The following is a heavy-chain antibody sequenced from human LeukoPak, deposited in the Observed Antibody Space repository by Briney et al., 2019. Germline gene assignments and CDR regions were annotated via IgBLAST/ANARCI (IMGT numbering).Heavy chain of an antibody. J-gene: IGHJ4*02. Sequence: SETLSLTCTVSGGSISNGDHYWSWIRQHPGKGLEWIGHIYYSGSTYYNPSLKSRVTISVDTSKNQFSLKLSSVTAADTAVYYCARHFMYCGGDCYSSGFDYWGQGTLVTVSS. D-gene: IGHD2-21*02. CDR2: IYYSGST. CDR3: ARHFMYCGGDCYSSGFDY. CDR1: GGSISNGDHY. V-gene: IGHV4-39*01.